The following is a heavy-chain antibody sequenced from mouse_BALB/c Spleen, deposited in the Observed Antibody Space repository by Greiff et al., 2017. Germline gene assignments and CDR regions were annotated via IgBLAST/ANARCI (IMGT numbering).Heavy chain of an antibody. Sequence: EVQGVESGGGLVQPGGSRKLSCAASGFTFSDYGMAWVRQAPGKGPEWVAFISNLAYSIYYADTVTGRFTISRENAKNTLYLEMSSLRSEDTAMYYCAREGGPYYFDYWGQGTTLTVSS. J-gene: IGHJ2*01. CDR3: AREGGPYYFDY. D-gene: IGHD3-3*01. CDR2: ISNLAYSI. V-gene: IGHV5-15*02. CDR1: GFTFSDYG.